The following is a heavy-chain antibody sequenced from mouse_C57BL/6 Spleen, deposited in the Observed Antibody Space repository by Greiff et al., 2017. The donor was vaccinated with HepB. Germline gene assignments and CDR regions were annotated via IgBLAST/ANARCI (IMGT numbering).Heavy chain of an antibody. CDR3: APLTTVVATVDY. D-gene: IGHD1-1*01. CDR1: GYTFTSYW. CDR2: IHPNSGST. J-gene: IGHJ2*01. Sequence: QVQLQQSGAELVKPGASVKLSCKASGYTFTSYWMHWVKQRPGQGLEWIGMIHPNSGSTNYNEKFKSKATLTVDKSSSTAYMQLSSLTSEDSAVYYCAPLTTVVATVDYWGQGTTLTVSS. V-gene: IGHV1-64*01.